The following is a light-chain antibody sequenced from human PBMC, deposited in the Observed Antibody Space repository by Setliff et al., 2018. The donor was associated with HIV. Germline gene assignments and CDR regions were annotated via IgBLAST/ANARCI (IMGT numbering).Light chain of an antibody. Sequence: DIQMTQSPSSLSASVGDRVTITCRASQGISNSLAWYQQKPGKTPKLLLYAASRLESGVSFRFSCSGSGTDFTLTISSLHTADCATCFGQQYSNTPRSFGQGTKVYIK. CDR3: QQYSNTPRS. V-gene: IGKV1-NL1*01. J-gene: IGKJ1*01. CDR1: QGISNS. CDR2: AAS.